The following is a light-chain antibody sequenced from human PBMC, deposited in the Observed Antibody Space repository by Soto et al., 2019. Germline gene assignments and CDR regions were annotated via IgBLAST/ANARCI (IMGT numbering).Light chain of an antibody. CDR2: EVS. CDR3: CSYVSSKTYV. J-gene: IGLJ1*01. CDR1: RTDVGGYNF. V-gene: IGLV2-14*01. Sequence: QSVLTQPASVSGSPGQSITISCTGTRTDVGGYNFVSWYQQHPGKAPKLIIYEVSNRSSGVSNRFSGSKSDNTASLTISALQAEDEADYYCCSYVSSKTYVFGTGNRVTV.